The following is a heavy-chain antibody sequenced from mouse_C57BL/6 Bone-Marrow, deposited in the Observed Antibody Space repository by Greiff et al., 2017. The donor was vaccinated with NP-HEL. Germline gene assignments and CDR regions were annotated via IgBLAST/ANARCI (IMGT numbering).Heavy chain of an antibody. CDR2: IRNKANGYTT. CDR3: ARYGSGYSDY. Sequence: EVKLVESGGGLVQPGGSLSLSCAASGFTFTDYYMSWVRQPPGQALEWLGFIRNKANGYTTEYSASVKGRFTISRDNSQSILYLQMNALRAEDSATYYCARYGSGYSDYWGQGTTLTVSS. V-gene: IGHV7-3*01. CDR1: GFTFTDYY. D-gene: IGHD3-1*01. J-gene: IGHJ2*01.